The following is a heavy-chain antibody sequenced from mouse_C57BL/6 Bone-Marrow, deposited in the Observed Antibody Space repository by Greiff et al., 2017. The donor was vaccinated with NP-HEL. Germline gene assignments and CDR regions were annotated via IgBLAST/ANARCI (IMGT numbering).Heavy chain of an antibody. V-gene: IGHV14-1*01. Sequence: EVQLQQSGAELVRPGASVKLSCTASGFNIKDYYMHWVKQRPEQGLEWIGRIDPADGDNEYAPKFQGKATMTEDTSSNTASLQLSSLTSEDTAVYYCTTRVISNYYGSSYWYFDVWGTGTTVTVSS. CDR3: TTRVISNYYGSSYWYFDV. CDR1: GFNIKDYY. J-gene: IGHJ1*03. D-gene: IGHD1-1*01. CDR2: IDPADGDN.